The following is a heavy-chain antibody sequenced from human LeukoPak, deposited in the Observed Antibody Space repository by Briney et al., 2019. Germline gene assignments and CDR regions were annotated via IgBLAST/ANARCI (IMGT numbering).Heavy chain of an antibody. V-gene: IGHV4-30-2*03. CDR2: IYYSGST. Sequence: SQTLSLTCTVSGGSISSGGYYWSWIRQHPGKGLEWIGSIYYSGSTLYNSSLKSRVTISVDASTNQFSLKLNSVTAADTAVFYCARHKNCASITHCHFDSWGQGILVTVSS. CDR1: GGSISSGGYY. J-gene: IGHJ4*02. CDR3: ARHKNCASITHCHFDS. D-gene: IGHD2-21*01.